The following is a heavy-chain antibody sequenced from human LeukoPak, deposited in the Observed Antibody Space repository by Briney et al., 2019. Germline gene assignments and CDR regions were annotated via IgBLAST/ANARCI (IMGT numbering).Heavy chain of an antibody. CDR2: INHSGST. Sequence: SETLSLTCAVYGGSFSGYYWSWIRQPPGKGLEWIGEINHSGSTNYNPSLKSRVTISVDTSKNQFSLKLSSVTAADTAVYYCARVAPPQYCSGGSCYSPQDYYHYYGMDVWGQGTTVTVSS. J-gene: IGHJ6*02. V-gene: IGHV4-34*01. CDR3: ARVAPPQYCSGGSCYSPQDYYHYYGMDV. CDR1: GGSFSGYY. D-gene: IGHD2-15*01.